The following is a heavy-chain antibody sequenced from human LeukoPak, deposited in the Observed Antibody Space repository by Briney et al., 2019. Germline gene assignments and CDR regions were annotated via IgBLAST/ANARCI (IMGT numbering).Heavy chain of an antibody. D-gene: IGHD6-19*01. CDR1: GYTFSS. Sequence: ASVKVSCKASGYTFSSFSWVRQAPGQGLEWMGGISAQHDNTIYAQKLQGRLTITTDTSTSTAYMELRSLRSDDTAVYYCARVEIAVAVTGSGGNYSYYYGLDVWGRGTLVTVSS. J-gene: IGHJ6*02. V-gene: IGHV1-18*01. CDR3: ARVEIAVAVTGSGGNYSYYYGLDV. CDR2: ISAQHDNT.